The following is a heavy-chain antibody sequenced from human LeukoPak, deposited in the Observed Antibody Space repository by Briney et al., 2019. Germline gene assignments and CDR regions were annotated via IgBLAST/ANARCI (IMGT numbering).Heavy chain of an antibody. Sequence: GGSLRVSCATSGFSFYNAWMNWVRQAPGKGLEWVGRIRSNSDGGTIDYAAPVKGRFTLSRDDSKDTLYLQMNSLQTEDTAVYYCATDFYDSTWGQGTLVTVSS. CDR3: ATDFYDST. CDR1: GFSFYNAW. J-gene: IGHJ5*02. CDR2: IRSNSDGGTI. V-gene: IGHV3-15*07. D-gene: IGHD3-22*01.